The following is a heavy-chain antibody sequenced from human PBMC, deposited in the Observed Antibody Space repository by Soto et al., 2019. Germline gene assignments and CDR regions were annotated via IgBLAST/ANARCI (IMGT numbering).Heavy chain of an antibody. D-gene: IGHD6-13*01. CDR2: ISYDGSNK. J-gene: IGHJ4*02. CDR1: GLTFRSYA. CDR3: ARAHSYSRSWYVN. Sequence: GGSLRLSCAASGLTFRSYAMHWVRQAPGKGLEWVAVISYDGSNKYYTDSVKGRFTISRDNSKNTQYLQMNSLRAEDTAVYYCARAHSYSRSWYVNWGQGTLVTVSS. V-gene: IGHV3-30-3*01.